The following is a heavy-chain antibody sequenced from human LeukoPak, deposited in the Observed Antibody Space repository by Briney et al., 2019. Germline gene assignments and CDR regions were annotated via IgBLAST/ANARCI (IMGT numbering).Heavy chain of an antibody. CDR1: GFTFSSYW. V-gene: IGHV3-74*01. Sequence: GGSLRLSCVASGFTFSSYWMHWVRQAPGKGLVWVSRINVDGSITDYADSVRGRFTISRDNAKNTLYLQMDSLRVDDTAVYYCAKDPGPHTAFNWFDTWGQGTLVTVSS. CDR3: AKDPGPHTAFNWFDT. J-gene: IGHJ5*02. CDR2: INVDGSIT.